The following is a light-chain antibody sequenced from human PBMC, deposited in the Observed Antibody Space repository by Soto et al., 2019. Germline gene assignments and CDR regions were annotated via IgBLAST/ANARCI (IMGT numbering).Light chain of an antibody. V-gene: IGKV3-20*01. CDR1: QSVRSTY. J-gene: IGKJ4*01. CDR2: GAS. CDR3: RQYGRSLGFA. Sequence: EIVMTQSPVTLSVSPGERATLSCRASQSVRSTYLAWYQEKAGQAPRLLIYGASTRRTVIPDRFSGSGSGTVFTLTISRLEPEDFAVYYCRQYGRSLGFAFGGGTKVDIK.